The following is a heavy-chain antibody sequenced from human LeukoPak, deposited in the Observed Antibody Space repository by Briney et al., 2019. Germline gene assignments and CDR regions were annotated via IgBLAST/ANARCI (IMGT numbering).Heavy chain of an antibody. D-gene: IGHD3-3*02. CDR1: GFTFSSYA. CDR2: ISGSGGST. J-gene: IGHJ5*02. CDR3: AKDFPFRIFGVVISGNWFDP. V-gene: IGHV3-23*01. Sequence: PGGSLRLSCAASGFTFSSYAMSWVRQAPGKGLEWVSAISGSGGSTYYADSVKGRFTISRDNSKNTLYLQMNSLRAEDTAVYYCAKDFPFRIFGVVISGNWFDPWGQGTLVTVSS.